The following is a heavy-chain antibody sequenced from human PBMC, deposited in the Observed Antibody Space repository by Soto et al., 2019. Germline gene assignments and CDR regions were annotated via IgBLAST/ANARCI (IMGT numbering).Heavy chain of an antibody. CDR3: ARHPSDFWFDP. Sequence: SETLSLTCAVYGGSFSGYYWTWIRQPPGTGLEWIGEINHSVSTYYNPSLKSRVTISVDTSKNQFSLKLSSVTAADTAVYYCARHPSDFWFDPWGQGTLVTVSS. D-gene: IGHD2-21*02. V-gene: IGHV4-34*01. CDR2: INHSVST. CDR1: GGSFSGYY. J-gene: IGHJ5*02.